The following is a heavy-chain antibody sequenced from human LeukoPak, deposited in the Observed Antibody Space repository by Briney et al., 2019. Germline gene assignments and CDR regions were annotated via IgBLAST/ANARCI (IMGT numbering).Heavy chain of an antibody. D-gene: IGHD5-18*01. Sequence: GASVKVSCKVSGKTLSDLSIHWLRQPPGKGLEWLGGCDTEDGERIYAQMFQGRVTMAEDTSIDTAYMELSSLRSEDTAVYYCVAGFTTMAVDYFDYWGQGTLVTVSP. J-gene: IGHJ4*02. CDR2: CDTEDGER. CDR3: VAGFTTMAVDYFDY. CDR1: GKTLSDLS. V-gene: IGHV1-24*01.